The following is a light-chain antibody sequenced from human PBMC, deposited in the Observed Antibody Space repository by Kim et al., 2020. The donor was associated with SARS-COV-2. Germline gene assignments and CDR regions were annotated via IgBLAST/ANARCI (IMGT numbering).Light chain of an antibody. CDR2: GAS. CDR3: QQYGRSPLT. CDR1: QSVSSNY. Sequence: PGERATLSCRASQSVSSNYLAWYQQKPGQSPRLLIYGASSRATGIPDRFSGSGSGTDFTLSISRLEPEDFAVYYCQQYGRSPLTFGQGTRLE. J-gene: IGKJ5*01. V-gene: IGKV3-20*01.